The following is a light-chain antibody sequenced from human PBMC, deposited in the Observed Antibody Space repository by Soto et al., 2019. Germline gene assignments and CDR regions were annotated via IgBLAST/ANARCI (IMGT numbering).Light chain of an antibody. V-gene: IGLV2-8*01. J-gene: IGLJ1*01. CDR1: SSDVGGYNY. CDR2: GVA. Sequence: QSVLTQPPSASGYPGQSVTISCTGTSSDVGGYNYVSWFQQHPGKAPKVIIYGVANRPSGVPDRFSGSKSGNTASLTVSGLQAEDEADYYCSSYAGSNNFVFGTGTKVTVL. CDR3: SSYAGSNNFV.